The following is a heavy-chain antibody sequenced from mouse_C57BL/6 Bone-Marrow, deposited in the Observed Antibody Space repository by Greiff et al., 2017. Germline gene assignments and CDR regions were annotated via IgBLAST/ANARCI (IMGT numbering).Heavy chain of an antibody. J-gene: IGHJ4*01. CDR2: IDPENGDT. D-gene: IGHD2-4*01. CDR1: GFNIKDDY. Sequence: VQLQQSGAELVRPGASVKLSCTASGFNIKDDYMHWVKQRPEQGLEWIGWIDPENGDTEYASKFQGKATITADTSSNTAYLQLSNLTSEYTAVYYWTTGDYEGVYYYAMDYWGQGTSVTVSS. CDR3: TTGDYEGVYYYAMDY. V-gene: IGHV14-4*01.